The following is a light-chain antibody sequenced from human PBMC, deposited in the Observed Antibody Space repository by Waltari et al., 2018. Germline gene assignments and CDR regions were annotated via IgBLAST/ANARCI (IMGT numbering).Light chain of an antibody. V-gene: IGKV1-39*01. CDR1: QSISSY. CDR2: AAS. CDR3: QQTYSTPGLT. Sequence: CRASQSISSYLNWYQQKPWKAPKLLIYAASSLQSGVPSRFSGSGSGTDFALTITSLQPEDLGTYYCQQTYSTPGLTFGGGTKVAIK. J-gene: IGKJ4*01.